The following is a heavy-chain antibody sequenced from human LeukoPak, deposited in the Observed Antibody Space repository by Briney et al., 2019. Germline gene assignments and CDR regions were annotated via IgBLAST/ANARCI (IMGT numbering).Heavy chain of an antibody. Sequence: KSSKTLSLTCTVSVGSLSGHFWSWFRRPPGKGLENIGYIHSSGSTNYNPSYKSRVTVSLEMSKNQFSLSLSSVTAADTAVHYCARDPGDTDWYNFDFWGQGILVTVSS. V-gene: IGHV4-59*11. J-gene: IGHJ4*02. CDR3: ARDPGDTDWYNFDF. D-gene: IGHD3-9*01. CDR2: IHSSGST. CDR1: VGSLSGHF.